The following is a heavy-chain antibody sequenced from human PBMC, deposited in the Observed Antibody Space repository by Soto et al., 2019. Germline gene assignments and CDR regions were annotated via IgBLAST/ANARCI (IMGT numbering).Heavy chain of an antibody. J-gene: IGHJ5*02. V-gene: IGHV4-30-4*01. D-gene: IGHD3-3*01. CDR2: ISYSGTI. CDR1: GASISSGDYY. CDR3: VRALGSRFMEWPRFDP. Sequence: PSETLSLTCIVSGASISSGDYYWSWVRQPPGKGLEWIGHISYSGTIDYNPSLKSRVTISLDTSKNQFSLNLNSVTAADTAVYYCVRALGSRFMEWPRFDPWGQGTLVTVSS.